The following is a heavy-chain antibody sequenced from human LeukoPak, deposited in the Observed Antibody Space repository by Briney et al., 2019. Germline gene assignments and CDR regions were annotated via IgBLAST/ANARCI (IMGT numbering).Heavy chain of an antibody. CDR3: ARHAFLVVIKGDAFDI. D-gene: IGHD3-22*01. CDR2: ISAYNGNT. J-gene: IGHJ3*02. Sequence: EASVKVSCKASGYTFTSYGISWVRQAPGQGLEWMGWISAYNGNTNYAQKLQGRGTMTTDTSTSTAYMELRSLRSDDTAVYYCARHAFLVVIKGDAFDIWGQGTMVTVSS. V-gene: IGHV1-18*01. CDR1: GYTFTSYG.